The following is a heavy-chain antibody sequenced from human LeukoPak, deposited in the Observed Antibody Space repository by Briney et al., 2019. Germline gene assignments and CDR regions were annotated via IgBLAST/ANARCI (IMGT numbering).Heavy chain of an antibody. CDR2: INPNSGVT. CDR3: ARDRSYYDSSGRFDY. Sequence: ASVKVSCTASGYAFTGYYMHWVRQAPGQGLEWMGWINPNSGVTNYAQKFQGRVTMTRDTSISTAYMELSRLRSDDTAVYYCARDRSYYDSSGRFDYWGQGTLVTVSS. CDR1: GYAFTGYY. D-gene: IGHD3-22*01. V-gene: IGHV1-2*02. J-gene: IGHJ4*02.